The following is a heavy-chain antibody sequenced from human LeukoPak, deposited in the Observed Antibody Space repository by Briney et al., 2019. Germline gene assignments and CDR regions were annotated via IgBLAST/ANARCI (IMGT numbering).Heavy chain of an antibody. V-gene: IGHV1-2*02. CDR1: GYTFTAYY. Sequence: GASVKGSCKASGYTFTAYYIHWVRQAPGQGPEWMGWIIPNSGGTNYAQKFQGRVTMTRDTSISTAYMEVSRLTSDATAVYYCARSIRSGGNYWGQGTLVTVSS. D-gene: IGHD2-15*01. J-gene: IGHJ4*02. CDR3: ARSIRSGGNY. CDR2: IIPNSGGT.